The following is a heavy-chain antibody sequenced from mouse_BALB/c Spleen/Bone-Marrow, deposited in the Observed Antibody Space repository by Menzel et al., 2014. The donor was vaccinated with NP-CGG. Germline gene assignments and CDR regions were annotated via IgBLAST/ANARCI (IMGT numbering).Heavy chain of an antibody. CDR3: TRQRNWDHYAMDY. CDR1: GFTFSTYG. J-gene: IGHJ4*01. D-gene: IGHD4-1*01. V-gene: IGHV5-6*01. CDR2: ISSGGGYT. Sequence: EVQGVESGGDLVKPGGSLKLSCAASGFTFSTYGMSWVRQTPDKRLEWVATISSGGGYTYYPDSVKGRFPISRDNANXTLYLQMSSLKSEDTAMYYCTRQRNWDHYAMDYWGQGTSVTVSS.